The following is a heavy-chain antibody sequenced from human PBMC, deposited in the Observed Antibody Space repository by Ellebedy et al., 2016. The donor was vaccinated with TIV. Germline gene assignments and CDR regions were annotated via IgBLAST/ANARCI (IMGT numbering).Heavy chain of an antibody. D-gene: IGHD3-16*01. J-gene: IGHJ5*02. V-gene: IGHV3-7*01. CDR3: ARRGSYGDYAVQVNSWFDR. CDR2: IYQDGSTQ. Sequence: GGSLRLSCVASGFSFRSYWMSWVRQAPGKGLEWVANIYQDGSTQYYVDSVKGRFTISRDNAKNSLFLQMNSLRVEDTAVYYSARRGSYGDYAVQVNSWFDRWGRGTLVSVSS. CDR1: GFSFRSYW.